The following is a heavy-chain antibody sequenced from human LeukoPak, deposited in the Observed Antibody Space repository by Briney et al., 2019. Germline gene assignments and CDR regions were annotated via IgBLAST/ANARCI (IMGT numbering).Heavy chain of an antibody. D-gene: IGHD3-22*01. CDR3: ARDFGFSSGYFDY. CDR2: IYYSGST. J-gene: IGHJ4*02. CDR1: GGSISSSSYY. V-gene: IGHV4-39*07. Sequence: SETLSLTCTVSGGSISSSSYYWGWIRQPPGKGLEWIGSIYYSGSTYYNPSLKSRVTISVDTSKNQFSLKLSSVTAADTAVYYCARDFGFSSGYFDYWGQGTLVTVSS.